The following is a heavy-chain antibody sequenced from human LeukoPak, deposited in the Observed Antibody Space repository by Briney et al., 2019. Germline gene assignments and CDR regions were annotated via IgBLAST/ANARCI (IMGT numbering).Heavy chain of an antibody. V-gene: IGHV3-30*18. CDR1: GFTFSSYG. CDR3: AKADSYYDFWSGYNC. Sequence: GRSLRLSCAASGFTFSSYGMHWVRQAPGKGLEWVAVISYDGSNKYYADSVKGRFTISRDNSKNTLYLQMNSLRAEDTAVYYCAKADSYYDFWSGYNCWGQGTLVTVSS. J-gene: IGHJ4*02. D-gene: IGHD3-3*01. CDR2: ISYDGSNK.